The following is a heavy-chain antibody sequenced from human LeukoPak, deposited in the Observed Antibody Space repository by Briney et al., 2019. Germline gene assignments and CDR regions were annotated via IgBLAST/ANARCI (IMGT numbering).Heavy chain of an antibody. Sequence: GGSLRLSCAASGFTFSSYWMSWVRQAPGKGLEWVANIKQDGSEKYYVDSVKGRFTISRDNAKNSLYLQMNSLRAEDTAVYYCAKSYYYDSSGYYWGWYFDYWGQGTLVTVSS. D-gene: IGHD3-22*01. V-gene: IGHV3-7*01. CDR1: GFTFSSYW. CDR2: IKQDGSEK. CDR3: AKSYYYDSSGYYWGWYFDY. J-gene: IGHJ4*02.